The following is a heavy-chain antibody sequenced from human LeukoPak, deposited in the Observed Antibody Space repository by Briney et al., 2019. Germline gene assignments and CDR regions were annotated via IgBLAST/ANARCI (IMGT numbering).Heavy chain of an antibody. D-gene: IGHD2-2*01. CDR2: INPNSGGT. CDR1: GYTFTGYY. Sequence: ASVKVSCKASGYTFTGYYMHWVRQAPGQGLEWMGRINPNSGGTNYAQKFQGRVTMTRDTSISTAYMELSRLRSDDTAVYYCARVYCSSTSCYFGAFDIWGQGTMVTVSP. CDR3: ARVYCSSTSCYFGAFDI. V-gene: IGHV1-2*06. J-gene: IGHJ3*02.